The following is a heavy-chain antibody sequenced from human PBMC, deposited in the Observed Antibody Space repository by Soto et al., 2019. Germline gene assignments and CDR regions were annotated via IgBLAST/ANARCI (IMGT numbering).Heavy chain of an antibody. J-gene: IGHJ4*02. CDR1: GFTFSEYY. D-gene: IGHD2-15*01. CDR2: IDSSGSAI. V-gene: IGHV3-11*04. CDR3: ARDLVAASYGGYYFDY. Sequence: GGSLRLSCAASGFTFSEYYMTWIRQAPGKGLELVSSIDSSGSAIYYADTVKGRFTISRDNAKNSLFLQMNSLRAEDTAVYYCARDLVAASYGGYYFDYWGQGTLVTVSS.